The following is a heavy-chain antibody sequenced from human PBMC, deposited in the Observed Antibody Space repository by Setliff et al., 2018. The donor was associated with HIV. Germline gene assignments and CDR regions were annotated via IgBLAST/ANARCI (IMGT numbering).Heavy chain of an antibody. V-gene: IGHV3-33*01. CDR1: GFTFSSYG. CDR2: IWNDGSNS. CDR3: ARDMWNRRMFYFDS. Sequence: GGSLRLSCAASGFTFSSYGMHWVRQAPGKGLEWVAVIWNDGSNSDYADSVKGRFTISRDNSKNRLYLQMNGLRVEDTAVYYCARDMWNRRMFYFDSWGQGTLVTVSS. J-gene: IGHJ4*02. D-gene: IGHD1-1*01.